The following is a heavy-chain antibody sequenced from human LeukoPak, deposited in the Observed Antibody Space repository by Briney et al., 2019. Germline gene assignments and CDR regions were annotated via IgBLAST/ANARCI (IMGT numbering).Heavy chain of an antibody. CDR3: ARDGSGLEWLLYRFDY. CDR2: ISSSSSYI. J-gene: IGHJ4*02. V-gene: IGHV3-21*01. D-gene: IGHD3-3*01. Sequence: AGGSLRLSCAASGFTFSSYAMSWVRQAPGKGLEWVSSISSSSSYIYYADSVKGRFTISRDNAKNSLYLQMNSLRAEDTAVYYCARDGSGLEWLLYRFDYWGQGTLVTVSS. CDR1: GFTFSSYA.